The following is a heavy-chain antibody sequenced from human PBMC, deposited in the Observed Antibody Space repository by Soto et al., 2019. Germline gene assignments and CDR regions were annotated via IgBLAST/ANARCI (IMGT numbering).Heavy chain of an antibody. CDR1: GFTFTSSA. CDR3: AAEYCSGGSCYRQWGMDV. Sequence: SVKVSCKASGFTFTSSAVQWVRQARGQRLEWIGWIVVGSGNTNYAQKFQERVTITRDMSTSTAYMELSSLRSEDTAVYYCAAEYCSGGSCYRQWGMDVWGQGTTVTVAS. J-gene: IGHJ6*02. V-gene: IGHV1-58*01. CDR2: IVVGSGNT. D-gene: IGHD2-15*01.